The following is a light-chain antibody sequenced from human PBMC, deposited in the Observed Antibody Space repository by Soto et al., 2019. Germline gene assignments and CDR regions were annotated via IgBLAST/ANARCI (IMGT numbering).Light chain of an antibody. CDR3: AAWDDRVDEYV. CDR1: ASNIGSKA. CDR2: RTV. Sequence: QSVLTQSPSASGTPGQRVTMSCSGSASNIGSKAVNWYQQFPGTAPKLIIYRTVERPSGVPARFYGSKSGTSASLAINGLQSEDEADYYCAAWDDRVDEYVFGTGTKV. V-gene: IGLV1-44*01. J-gene: IGLJ1*01.